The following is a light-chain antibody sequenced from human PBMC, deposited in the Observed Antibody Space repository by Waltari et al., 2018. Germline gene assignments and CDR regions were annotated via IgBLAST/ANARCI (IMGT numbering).Light chain of an antibody. V-gene: IGLV2-14*03. J-gene: IGLJ1*01. CDR2: DVT. CDR1: SSDVGGYNF. CDR3: SSYTSATIYV. Sequence: QSALTQPASVSGSPGQSITISCTGTSSDVGGYNFVSWYQQHPGKAPNLIIYDVTKRPSGVSNRFSGSKSGNTASLTISGLQTEDEADYYCSSYTSATIYVFGIGTKVVVL.